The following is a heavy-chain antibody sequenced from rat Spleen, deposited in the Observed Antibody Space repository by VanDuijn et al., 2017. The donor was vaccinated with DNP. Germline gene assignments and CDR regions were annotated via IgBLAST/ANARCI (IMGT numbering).Heavy chain of an antibody. J-gene: IGHJ3*01. CDR3: AKVRTTGIPGFAY. V-gene: IGHV5-31*01. CDR1: GFTFNKYW. CDR2: ITSSGGST. D-gene: IGHD1-9*01. Sequence: EVQLVESGGDLVQPGRSLKLSCVASGFTFNKYWMAWIRQVPGRGLEWVASITSSGGSTYYPDSVKGRCTISRDNAKNTLYLQMNSLRSEDTATYHCAKVRTTGIPGFAYWGQGTLVTVSS.